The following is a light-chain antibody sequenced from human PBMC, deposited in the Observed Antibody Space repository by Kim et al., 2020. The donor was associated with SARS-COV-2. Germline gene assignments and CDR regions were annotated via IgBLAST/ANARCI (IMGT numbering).Light chain of an antibody. CDR1: SSDVGDYNY. CDR3: SSYTSSSTVI. CDR2: AVS. J-gene: IGLJ2*01. Sequence: QSALTQPASVSGSPGQSITISCTGTSSDVGDYNYVSWYQQHPGEAPKLMIYAVSNRPSGVSNRFSGSKSDNTASLTISGLQAEDEADYYCSSYTSSSTVIFGGGTQLTVL. V-gene: IGLV2-14*03.